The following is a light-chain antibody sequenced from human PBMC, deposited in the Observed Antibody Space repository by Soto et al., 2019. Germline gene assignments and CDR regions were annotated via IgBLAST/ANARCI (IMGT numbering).Light chain of an antibody. Sequence: DVVMTQSPLSLPVTLGQPASISCRSSQSLIHSDGSTYLSWFQQRPGRSPRRLIYEVSDRDSGVPDRFSGSGSGTDFTLKISRVEAEDVGVYYCMQGTHWPRTFGQGTEVEIK. CDR3: MQGTHWPRT. CDR1: QSLIHSDGSTY. V-gene: IGKV2-30*02. J-gene: IGKJ1*01. CDR2: EVS.